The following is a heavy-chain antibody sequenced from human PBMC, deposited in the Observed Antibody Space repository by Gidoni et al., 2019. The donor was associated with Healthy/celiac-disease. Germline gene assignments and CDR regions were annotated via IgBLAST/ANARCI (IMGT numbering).Heavy chain of an antibody. Sequence: QVQRVESGGGLVKPGGSLRLSCAASGLHFSDYYMSWIRQAPGKGLEWVSYISSSGRTIYYADSVKGRFTISRENAKNSLYLQMNSLRAEDTAVYYCAREPPLYYYMDVWGKGTTVTVSS. J-gene: IGHJ6*03. V-gene: IGHV3-11*01. CDR3: AREPPLYYYMDV. CDR1: GLHFSDYY. CDR2: ISSSGRTI.